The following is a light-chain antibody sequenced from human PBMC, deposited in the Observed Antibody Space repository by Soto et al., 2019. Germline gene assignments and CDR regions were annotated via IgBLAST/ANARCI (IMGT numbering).Light chain of an antibody. V-gene: IGLV1-40*01. J-gene: IGLJ1*01. CDR1: SSNIGAGYE. Sequence: QSVLTQPPSVSEAPGQRVTISCTGSSSNIGAGYEAHWYQQVPGTAPKLLIYENNNRPSGVPDRFSGSKSGTSASLAITGLQAEYEAEYYFQSYDSSLSGYVFGTGTKLTVL. CDR2: ENN. CDR3: QSYDSSLSGYV.